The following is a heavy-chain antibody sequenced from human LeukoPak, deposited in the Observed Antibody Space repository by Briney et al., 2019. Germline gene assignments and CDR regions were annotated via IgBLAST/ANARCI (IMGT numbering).Heavy chain of an antibody. CDR2: IYYSGST. D-gene: IGHD3-3*01. CDR3: ARGTLLDDFWSGYYLRPPPLFDY. V-gene: IGHV4-61*05. J-gene: IGHJ4*02. Sequence: ASETLSLTCTVSGGSISSSSYYWGWIRQPPGKGLEWIGYIYYSGSTNYNPSLKSRVTISVDTSKNQFSLKLSSVTAADTAVYYCARGTLLDDFWSGYYLRPPPLFDYWGQGTLVTVSS. CDR1: GGSISSSSYY.